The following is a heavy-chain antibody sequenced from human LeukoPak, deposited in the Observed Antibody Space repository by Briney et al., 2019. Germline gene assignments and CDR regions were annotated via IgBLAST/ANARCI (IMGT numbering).Heavy chain of an antibody. V-gene: IGHV1-24*01. J-gene: IGHJ4*02. Sequence: ASVKVFCKVSGYTLTELSMHWVRQAPGKGLEWMGGFDPEDGETIYAQKFQGRVTMTEDTSTDTAYMELSSLRSEDTAVYYCATKDLHGSGDHEYAYYFDYWGQGTLVTVSS. CDR1: GYTLTELS. CDR3: ATKDLHGSGDHEYAYYFDY. CDR2: FDPEDGET. D-gene: IGHD2-21*02.